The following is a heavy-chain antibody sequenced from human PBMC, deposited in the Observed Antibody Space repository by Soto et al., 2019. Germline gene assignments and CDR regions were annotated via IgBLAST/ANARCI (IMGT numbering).Heavy chain of an antibody. V-gene: IGHV4-59*01. CDR2: IYYSGST. Sequence: SETLSLSCTVSGGSISSDYWRWIRQPAGKGLEWIGYIYYSGSTNYNPSLKSRVTISVDTSKNRFSLKLRAVTAADTAVYYCARAVGATANNWFDPWVQGTLVTVS. D-gene: IGHD1-26*01. CDR3: ARAVGATANNWFDP. J-gene: IGHJ5*02. CDR1: GGSISSDY.